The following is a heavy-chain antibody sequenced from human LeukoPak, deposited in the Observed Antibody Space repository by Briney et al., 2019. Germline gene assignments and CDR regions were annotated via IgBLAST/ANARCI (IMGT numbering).Heavy chain of an antibody. CDR1: GFSFNSYA. Sequence: GGSLRLSCAASGFSFNSYAMSWVRQAPGGRLEWVSTISGSGVSTYYTDSVKGRFTISRDNSKNMLYVQMNSLRAEDTAVYYCAKDLPGFFDYWGQGTLVTVSS. V-gene: IGHV3-23*01. CDR2: ISGSGVST. CDR3: AKDLPGFFDY. J-gene: IGHJ4*02.